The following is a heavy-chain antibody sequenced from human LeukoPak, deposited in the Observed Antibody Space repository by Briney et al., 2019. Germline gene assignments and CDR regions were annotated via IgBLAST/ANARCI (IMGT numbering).Heavy chain of an antibody. CDR2: IHPDGIEK. CDR3: SRGDDFSGDS. CDR1: GFTFRTYW. J-gene: IGHJ5*01. D-gene: IGHD2-21*02. Sequence: GGSLRLSCAASGFTFRTYWMSWVRQAPGEGLEWVANIHPDGIEKYHVDSVKGRFTIFRDNARNLLYLQMSSLRPDDTAVYYCSRGDDFSGDSWGQGTLVTVSS. V-gene: IGHV3-7*04.